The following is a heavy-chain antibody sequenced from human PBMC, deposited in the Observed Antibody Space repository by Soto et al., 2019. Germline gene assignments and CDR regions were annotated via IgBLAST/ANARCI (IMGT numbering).Heavy chain of an antibody. D-gene: IGHD5-12*01. Sequence: GESLKISCKGSGYSFTSYWIGWVRQMPGKGLEWMGIIYPGDSDTRYSPSFQGQVTISADKSISTAYLQWSSLKASDTAMYYCASVLKRGPIPTEYYFDYWGQGTLVTVSS. CDR1: GYSFTSYW. CDR2: IYPGDSDT. CDR3: ASVLKRGPIPTEYYFDY. V-gene: IGHV5-51*01. J-gene: IGHJ4*02.